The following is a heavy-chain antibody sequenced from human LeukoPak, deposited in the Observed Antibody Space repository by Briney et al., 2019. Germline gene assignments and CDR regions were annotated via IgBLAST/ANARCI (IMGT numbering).Heavy chain of an antibody. D-gene: IGHD1-26*01. Sequence: SEPLSLTCTVSGGSISSYYWSWIRQPPGKGLEWIGYIYYSGSTNYNPSLKSRVTISVDTSKNQFSLKLSSVTAADTAVYYCARHVGATDDAFDIWGQGTMVTVSS. J-gene: IGHJ3*02. CDR3: ARHVGATDDAFDI. CDR1: GGSISSYY. CDR2: IYYSGST. V-gene: IGHV4-59*08.